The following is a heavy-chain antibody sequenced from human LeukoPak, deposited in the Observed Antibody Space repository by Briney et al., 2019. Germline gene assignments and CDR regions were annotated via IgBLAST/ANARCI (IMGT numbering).Heavy chain of an antibody. D-gene: IGHD3-10*02. J-gene: IGHJ3*02. CDR3: ARDMFASLAPPWGAFDI. Sequence: ASVKVSCKASGYTFTSYDINWVRQATGQGLEWMGWTNPNSGNTGYAQKFQGRVTMTRNTSISTAYMELSSLRSDDTAVYYCARDMFASLAPPWGAFDIWGQGTIVTVSS. V-gene: IGHV1-8*01. CDR1: GYTFTSYD. CDR2: TNPNSGNT.